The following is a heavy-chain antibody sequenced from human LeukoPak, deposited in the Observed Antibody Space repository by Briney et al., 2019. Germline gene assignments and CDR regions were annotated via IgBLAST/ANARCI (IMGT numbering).Heavy chain of an antibody. CDR3: AKDLEYYYGSGVVLDY. CDR2: IRYDGNNK. Sequence: PGGSLRLSCAASGFTFSSYGIHWVRQAPGKGLEWVAFIRYDGNNKYYADSVKGRFTISRDNSKNTLYLHMNSLRTEDTAVYYCAKDLEYYYGSGVVLDYWGQGTLVTVSS. J-gene: IGHJ4*02. V-gene: IGHV3-30*02. D-gene: IGHD3-10*01. CDR1: GFTFSSYG.